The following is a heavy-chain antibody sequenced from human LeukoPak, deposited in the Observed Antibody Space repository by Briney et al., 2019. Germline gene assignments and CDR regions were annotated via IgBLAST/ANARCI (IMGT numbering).Heavy chain of an antibody. D-gene: IGHD5-24*01. V-gene: IGHV3-7*01. Sequence: GGSLRLSCAASGFTFSSYWMSWVRQAPGKGLEWVANINQDGSEKYHVDSVKGRFTISRDNAKNSLYLQMNSLRAEDTAVYYCARCSGRDGYNLAFDIWGQGTMVTVSS. J-gene: IGHJ3*02. CDR1: GFTFSSYW. CDR2: INQDGSEK. CDR3: ARCSGRDGYNLAFDI.